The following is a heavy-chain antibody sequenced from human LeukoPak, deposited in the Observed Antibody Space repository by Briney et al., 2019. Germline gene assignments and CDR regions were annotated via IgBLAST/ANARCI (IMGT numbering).Heavy chain of an antibody. CDR2: INAGNGNT. V-gene: IGHV1-3*01. J-gene: IGHJ5*02. D-gene: IGHD4-11*01. Sequence: ASVKVSCKASGYTFTSYAMHWGRQAPGQRLEWMGWINAGNGNTKYSQKFQGRVTITRDTSASTAYMELSSLRSEDTAVYYCARDLTTVSWFDPWGQGTLVTVSS. CDR3: ARDLTTVSWFDP. CDR1: GYTFTSYA.